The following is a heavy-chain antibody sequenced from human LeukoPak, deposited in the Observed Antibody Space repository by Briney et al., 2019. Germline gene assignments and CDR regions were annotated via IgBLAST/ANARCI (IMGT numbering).Heavy chain of an antibody. CDR2: ISWNSGSI. D-gene: IGHD3-22*01. V-gene: IGHV3-9*01. CDR3: AKARGYYYDSSGYSFDY. CDR1: GFTFDDYA. J-gene: IGHJ4*02. Sequence: GGSLRLSCAASGFTFDDYAMHWVRQAPGKGLEWVSGISWNSGSIGYADSVKGRFTISRDNAKNSLYLQMNSLRAEDTALYYCAKARGYYYDSSGYSFDYWGQGTLVTVSS.